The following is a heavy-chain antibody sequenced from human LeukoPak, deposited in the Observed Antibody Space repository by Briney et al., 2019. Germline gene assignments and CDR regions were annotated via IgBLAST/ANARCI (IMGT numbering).Heavy chain of an antibody. CDR3: ASLTILGVVSATHFDY. CDR2: IIPIFGTA. Sequence: AASVKVSCKASGGTFSSYAISWVRQAPGQGLEWMGGIIPIFGTANYAQKFQGRVTITADESTSTAYMELSSLRSEDTAVYYCASLTILGVVSATHFDYWGQGTLVTVPS. CDR1: GGTFSSYA. D-gene: IGHD3-3*01. J-gene: IGHJ4*02. V-gene: IGHV1-69*13.